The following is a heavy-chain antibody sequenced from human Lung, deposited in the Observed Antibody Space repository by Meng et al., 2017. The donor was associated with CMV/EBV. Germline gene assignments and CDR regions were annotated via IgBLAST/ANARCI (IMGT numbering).Heavy chain of an antibody. V-gene: IGHV2-5*01. CDR2: IYWNDDK. Sequence: GXXLVXPTQTLTLTCTFSGFSLSTSGVGVGWIRQPPGKALEWLALIYWNDDKRYSPSLKSRLTITKDTSKNQVVLTMTNMDPVDTATYYCAHIRKWELTRGVDYWGQRTLVTVSS. D-gene: IGHD1-26*01. CDR3: AHIRKWELTRGVDY. CDR1: GFSLSTSGVG. J-gene: IGHJ4*02.